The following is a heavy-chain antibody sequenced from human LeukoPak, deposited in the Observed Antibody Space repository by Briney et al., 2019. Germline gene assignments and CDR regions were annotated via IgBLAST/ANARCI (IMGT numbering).Heavy chain of an antibody. Sequence: SETLSLTCTVSGASISSYYWSWIRQPPGKGLEWIGEINHSGSTNYNPSLKSRVTISVDTSKNQFSLKLSSVTAADTAVYYCARGTGPRLGYYYMDVWGKGTTVTVSS. CDR1: GASISSYY. CDR3: ARGTGPRLGYYYMDV. V-gene: IGHV4-34*01. J-gene: IGHJ6*03. D-gene: IGHD1-14*01. CDR2: INHSGST.